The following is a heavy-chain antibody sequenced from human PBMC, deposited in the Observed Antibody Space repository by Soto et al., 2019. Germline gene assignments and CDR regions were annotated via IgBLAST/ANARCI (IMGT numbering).Heavy chain of an antibody. V-gene: IGHV1-69*13. CDR2: IIPIFGTA. J-gene: IGHJ6*02. CDR1: GGTFSSYA. CDR3: ARGGIAAQVRLDYYYYGMEV. Sequence: SVKVSCKASGGTFSSYAISWVRQAPGQGLEWMGGIIPIFGTANYAQKFQGRVTITADESTSTAYMELSSLRSEDTAVYYCARGGIAAQVRLDYYYYGMEVWGQGSTVPVSS. D-gene: IGHD6-13*01.